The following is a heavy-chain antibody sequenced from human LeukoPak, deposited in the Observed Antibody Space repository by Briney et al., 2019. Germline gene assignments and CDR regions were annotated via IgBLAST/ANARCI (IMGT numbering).Heavy chain of an antibody. D-gene: IGHD6-19*01. CDR1: GFTFSSHA. J-gene: IGHJ4*02. CDR2: ISSNGGST. Sequence: GGSLRLSCAASGFTFSSHAMHWVRQAPGKGLEFVSGISSNGGSTYYATSVKGRFTISRDNPKNTLYLQMGSLRDEDMAVYYCARKISSGWYDYWGQGTQVTVSS. V-gene: IGHV3-64*01. CDR3: ARKISSGWYDY.